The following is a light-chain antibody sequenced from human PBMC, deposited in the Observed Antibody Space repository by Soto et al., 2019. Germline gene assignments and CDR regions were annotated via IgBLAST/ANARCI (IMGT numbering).Light chain of an antibody. V-gene: IGLV2-14*01. CDR3: SSYTSRSTVV. CDR1: SSDVGGYNY. CDR2: DVS. Sequence: QSALTQPASVSGSPGQSITISCTGTSSDVGGYNYVSWYHQHPDKAPKLMIYDVSNRPSGVSNRFSGSKSGNTASLTISGLQAEDEADYYCSSYTSRSTVVFGGGTKLTVL. J-gene: IGLJ2*01.